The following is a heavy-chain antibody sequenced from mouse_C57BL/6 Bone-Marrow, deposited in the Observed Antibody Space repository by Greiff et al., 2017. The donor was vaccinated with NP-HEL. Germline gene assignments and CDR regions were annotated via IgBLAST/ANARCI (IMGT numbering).Heavy chain of an antibody. J-gene: IGHJ4*01. V-gene: IGHV1-81*01. CDR3: AREGDYYAMDY. CDR2: IYPRSGNT. Sequence: QVQLQQSGAELARPGASVKLSCKASGYTFTSYGISWVKQRTGQGLEWIGEIYPRSGNTYYNEKFKGKATLTADKSSRTAYMELRSLTSEDSAVYFCAREGDYYAMDYWGQGTSVTVSS. CDR1: GYTFTSYG.